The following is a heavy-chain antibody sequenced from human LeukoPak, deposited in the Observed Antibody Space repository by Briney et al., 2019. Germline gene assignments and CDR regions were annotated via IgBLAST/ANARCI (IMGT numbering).Heavy chain of an antibody. CDR1: GFTFDDYA. V-gene: IGHV3-43D*03. CDR2: ISWDGGST. J-gene: IGHJ6*03. CDR3: AKDYGRLLWFGELARSGCYMDV. Sequence: QPGGSLRLSCAASGFTFDDYAMHWVRQAPGKGLEWVSLISWDGGSTYYADSVKGRFTISRDNSKNSLYLQMNSLRAEDTALYYCAKDYGRLLWFGELARSGCYMDVWGKGTTVTVSS. D-gene: IGHD3-10*01.